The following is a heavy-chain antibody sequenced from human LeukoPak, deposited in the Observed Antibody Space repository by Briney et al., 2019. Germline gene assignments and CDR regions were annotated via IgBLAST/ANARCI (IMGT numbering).Heavy chain of an antibody. CDR1: EHTFTPYY. CDR2: INPSGDST. Sequence: ASVNVSYTASEHTFTPYYTSRVRQAPGQGLEWMGIINPSGDSTSYAQKFQGRVTMTRDTSTSTVYMELSSLTSEDTAVSYCAFNSRGGPDYWGQGTLVTVSS. D-gene: IGHD3-16*01. V-gene: IGHV1-46*01. CDR3: AFNSRGGPDY. J-gene: IGHJ4*02.